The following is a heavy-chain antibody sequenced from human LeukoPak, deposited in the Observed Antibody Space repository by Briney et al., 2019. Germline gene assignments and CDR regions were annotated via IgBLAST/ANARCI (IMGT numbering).Heavy chain of an antibody. Sequence: GGSLRLSCAASGFIFSSFSVNWVRQAPGKGLECVSAISGSGHKSYYADSVEGRFTVSRDNSRNTLFMQMNSLRAEDTAVYYCARVSGTIQIWPQPFGDGMAVWGQGTTVTVSS. J-gene: IGHJ6*02. CDR3: ARVSGTIQIWPQPFGDGMAV. V-gene: IGHV3-23*01. CDR1: GFIFSSFS. CDR2: ISGSGHKS. D-gene: IGHD5-18*01.